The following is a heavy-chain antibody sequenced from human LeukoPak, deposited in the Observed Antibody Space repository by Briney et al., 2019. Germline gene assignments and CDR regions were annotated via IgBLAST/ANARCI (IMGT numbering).Heavy chain of an antibody. J-gene: IGHJ5*02. V-gene: IGHV5-51*01. Sequence: KVSCKASGYTFTIYWIGWVRQMPGKGLEWMGLIYPGDSDTRYSPSFQGQVTISADKSISTAYLQWSSLKASDTAMYYCARRGSYWFDPWGQGTLVTVSS. CDR3: ARRGSYWFDP. D-gene: IGHD1-26*01. CDR1: GYTFTIYW. CDR2: IYPGDSDT.